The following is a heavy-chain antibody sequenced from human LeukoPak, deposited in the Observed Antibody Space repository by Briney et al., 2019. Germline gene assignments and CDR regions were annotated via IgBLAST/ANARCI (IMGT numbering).Heavy chain of an antibody. V-gene: IGHV3-48*01. CDR1: GFTFSSYS. CDR2: ISSSSSTI. CDR3: ARDHASAATYYFDY. D-gene: IGHD2-15*01. J-gene: IGHJ4*02. Sequence: GGSLRLSCAASGFTFSSYSMNWVRQAPGKGLEWVSYISSSSSTIYYADSVKGRFTTSRDNAKDSLYLQMNSLRAEDTAVYYCARDHASAATYYFDYWGQGTLVTVSS.